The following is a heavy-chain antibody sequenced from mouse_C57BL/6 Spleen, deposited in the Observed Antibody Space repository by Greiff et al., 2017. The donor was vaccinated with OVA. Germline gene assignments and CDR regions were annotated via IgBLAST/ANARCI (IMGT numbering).Heavy chain of an antibody. CDR1: GYAFSSSW. CDR2: IYPGDGDT. V-gene: IGHV1-82*01. D-gene: IGHD2-3*01. J-gene: IGHJ2*01. CDR3: ATIYDGYLYFDY. Sequence: QVQLQQSGPELVKPGASVKISCKASGYAFSSSWMTWVKQRPGKGLEWIGRIYPGDGDTNYNGKFKGKATLTADKSSSTAYMQLSSLTSEDSAVYFCATIYDGYLYFDYWGQGTTLTVSS.